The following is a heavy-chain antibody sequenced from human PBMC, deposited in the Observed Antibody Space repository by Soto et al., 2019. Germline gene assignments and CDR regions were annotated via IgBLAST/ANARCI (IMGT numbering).Heavy chain of an antibody. J-gene: IGHJ6*02. CDR2: IWYDGSNK. Sequence: GGSLRLSCAASGFTFSSYGMHWVRQAPGKGLEWVAVIWYDGSNKYYADSVKGRFTISRDNSKNTLYLQMNSLRAEDTAVYYCARADEASYHYYYYYGMDVWGQGTTVTVSS. V-gene: IGHV3-33*01. CDR3: ARADEASYHYYYYYGMDV. CDR1: GFTFSSYG.